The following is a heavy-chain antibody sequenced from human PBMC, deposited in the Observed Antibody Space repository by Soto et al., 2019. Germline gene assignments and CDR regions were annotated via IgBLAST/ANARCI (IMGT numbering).Heavy chain of an antibody. CDR1: GGTFSSYA. D-gene: IGHD5-12*01. V-gene: IGHV1-69*01. J-gene: IGHJ4*02. Sequence: QVQLVQSGAEVKKPGSSVKVSCKASGGTFSSYAIRWVRQAPGQWLEWMGGLIPIFGTANYARKFQGRVTITADESTSTAYMELSSLRSEDTAVYYCATVRGGDGYNLGYWGQGSLVTVSS. CDR2: LIPIFGTA. CDR3: ATVRGGDGYNLGY.